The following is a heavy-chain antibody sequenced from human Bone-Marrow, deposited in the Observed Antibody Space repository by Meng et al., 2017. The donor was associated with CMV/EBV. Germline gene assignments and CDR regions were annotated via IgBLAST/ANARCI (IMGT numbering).Heavy chain of an antibody. D-gene: IGHD5-24*01. V-gene: IGHV3-30-3*01. CDR1: GFIFSHYS. CDR2: ISYDGNNK. Sequence: GGSLRLSCAASGFIFSHYSMHWVRQAPGKGLEWVAVISYDGNNKFYAGSVKGRFTISRDSSKKTLYLQMNSLRVEDTAVYYCVRDFAATMVWAFHIWGQGTMVTVSS. CDR3: VRDFAATMVWAFHI. J-gene: IGHJ3*02.